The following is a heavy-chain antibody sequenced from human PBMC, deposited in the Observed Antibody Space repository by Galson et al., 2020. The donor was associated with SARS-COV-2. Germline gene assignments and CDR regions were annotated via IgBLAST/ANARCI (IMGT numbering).Heavy chain of an antibody. V-gene: IGHV4-61*02. Sequence: SETLSLTCTASGGSISSGIYYWPWLRPPAGKGLESTGRTYTGVNTNYNPSHKRRVTISVDTYKNQFSLQLSSVTAADTAVYYGASGSGWDLYFDHWGHGALVTVSS. D-gene: IGHD1-26*01. CDR3: ASGSGWDLYFDH. CDR2: TYTGVNT. J-gene: IGHJ4*01. CDR1: GGSISSGIYY.